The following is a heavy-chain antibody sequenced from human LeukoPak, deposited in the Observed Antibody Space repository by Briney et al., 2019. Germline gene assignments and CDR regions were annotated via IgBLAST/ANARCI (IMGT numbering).Heavy chain of an antibody. CDR1: GFTFSNYA. Sequence: PGASLRLSCVASGFTFSNYAMSWVRQAPGKRLEWVSAVTGRGGSTYYADSVKGRFTISRDNSRNTLFLQMDSLRAEDTAIYYRAKWGDFDILTGYYVSDFWGQGTLVTVSS. V-gene: IGHV3-23*01. CDR3: AKWGDFDILTGYYVSDF. J-gene: IGHJ4*02. D-gene: IGHD3-9*01. CDR2: VTGRGGST.